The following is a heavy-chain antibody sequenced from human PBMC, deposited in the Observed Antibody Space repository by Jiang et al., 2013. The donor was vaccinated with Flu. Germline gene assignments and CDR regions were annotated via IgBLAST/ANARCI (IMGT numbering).Heavy chain of an antibody. D-gene: IGHD3-3*01. CDR1: DVSITTSY. CDR3: ARDARVFAF. CDR2: ISYIGDI. Sequence: LLKPSETLSLTCTVSDVSITTSYWSWIRQSPGKGLECIGYISYIGDINYNPSLKSRVTISLDTSKNQFSLKVNSMTAADTAIYYCARDARVFAFWDQGIQVTVSS. J-gene: IGHJ4*02. V-gene: IGHV4-59*12.